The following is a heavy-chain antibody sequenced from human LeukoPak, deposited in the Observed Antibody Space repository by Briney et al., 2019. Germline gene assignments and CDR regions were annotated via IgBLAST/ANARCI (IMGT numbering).Heavy chain of an antibody. D-gene: IGHD2-15*01. V-gene: IGHV3-21*01. CDR3: ARASGGFDY. CDR2: IDSSGGYM. J-gene: IGHJ4*02. CDR1: GFTFNTYS. Sequence: GGSLRLSCEASGFTFNTYSMNWARQAPGKGLEWVSSIDSSGGYMFYADSVKGRFTISRDNAKNTLYLQMNSLRAEDTAVYYCARASGGFDYWGQGTLVTVSS.